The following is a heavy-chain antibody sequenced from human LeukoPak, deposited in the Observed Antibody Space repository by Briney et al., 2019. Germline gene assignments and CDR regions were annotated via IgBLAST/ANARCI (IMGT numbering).Heavy chain of an antibody. CDR2: IYYSGST. J-gene: IGHJ5*02. D-gene: IGHD4-17*01. V-gene: IGHV4-30-4*01. CDR3: ASGGDYAGYGFDP. CDR1: GGSISSGDYY. Sequence: PSETLSLTCTVSGGSISSGDYYWSWIRQPPGKGLEWIGYIYYSGSTYYNPSLKGRVTISVDTSKNQFSLKLSSVTAADTAVYYCASGGDYAGYGFDPWGQGTLVTVSS.